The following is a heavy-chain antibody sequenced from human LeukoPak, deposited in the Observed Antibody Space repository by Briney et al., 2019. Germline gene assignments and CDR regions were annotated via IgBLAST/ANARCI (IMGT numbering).Heavy chain of an antibody. J-gene: IGHJ5*02. CDR2: IYYSGST. V-gene: IGHV4-59*01. CDR3: ARCHYYDSNTLRFDP. D-gene: IGHD3-22*01. CDR1: GGSISSYY. Sequence: PSETLSLTCTVSGGSISSYYWSWIRQPPGKGLEWIGYIYYSGSTNYNPSLKSRVTISVDTSKNQFSLKLSSVTAADTAVYYCARCHYYDSNTLRFDPWGQGALVTVSS.